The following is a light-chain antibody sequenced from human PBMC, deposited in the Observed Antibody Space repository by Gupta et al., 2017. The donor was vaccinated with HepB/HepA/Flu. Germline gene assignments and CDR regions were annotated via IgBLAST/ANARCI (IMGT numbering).Light chain of an antibody. V-gene: IGLV2-14*03. CDR2: SIS. CDR1: NSDIGGYNY. Sequence: QSALTHPATMSVSPGQSITLPCTGTNSDIGGYNYVTWYQQHPGKAPKLIIYSISDRPSGVSNRFSGSKSGNTASLTISGLQAEDEADYYCTSYKSSITYVFGTGTRVTVL. CDR3: TSYKSSITYV. J-gene: IGLJ1*01.